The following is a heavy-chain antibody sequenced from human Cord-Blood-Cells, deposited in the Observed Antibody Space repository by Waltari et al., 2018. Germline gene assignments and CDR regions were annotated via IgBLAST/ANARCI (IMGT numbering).Heavy chain of an antibody. J-gene: IGHJ4*02. V-gene: IGHV4-39*01. CDR2: IDYRGSA. CDR1: GGSISSSSYY. Sequence: QLQLQESGPGLVKPSETLSLTCTVSGGSISSSSYYWGWIRQPPGKGLEGIGRIDYRGSAYYNPSLKSRVTISVDTSKNQFSLKLSSVTAADTAVYYCATPRDWGQGTLVTVSS. CDR3: ATPRD.